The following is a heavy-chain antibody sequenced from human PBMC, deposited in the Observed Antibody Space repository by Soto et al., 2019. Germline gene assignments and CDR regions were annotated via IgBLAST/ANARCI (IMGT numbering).Heavy chain of an antibody. CDR1: GGSISSGGYY. Sequence: SETLSLTYTVSGGSISSGGYYWNWFRQHPGKGLELIGYIYYIGSTYYNPSLKSRVTISLDTSKNQFSLRLSSVTAADTAVYYCARSVFPWGQGTLVTVSS. CDR3: ARSVFP. CDR2: IYYIGST. J-gene: IGHJ5*02. V-gene: IGHV4-31*03.